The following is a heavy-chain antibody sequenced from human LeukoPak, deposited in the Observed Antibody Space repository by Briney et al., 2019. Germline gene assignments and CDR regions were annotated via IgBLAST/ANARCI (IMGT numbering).Heavy chain of an antibody. CDR2: IKQDGSEK. CDR3: ARDPHGGSGSDPHDAFDI. D-gene: IGHD1-26*01. Sequence: GGSLRLSCAASGFTFSSYWMSWVRQAPGRGLEWVANIKQDGSEKYYVDSVKGRFTISRDNAKNTLYLQIDSLGVGDTAVYYCARDPHGGSGSDPHDAFDIWGRGTMVTVSS. J-gene: IGHJ3*02. V-gene: IGHV3-7*01. CDR1: GFTFSSYW.